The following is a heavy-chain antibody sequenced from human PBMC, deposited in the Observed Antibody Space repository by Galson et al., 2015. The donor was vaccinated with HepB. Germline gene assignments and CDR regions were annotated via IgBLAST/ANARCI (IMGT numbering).Heavy chain of an antibody. Sequence: QSGAEVKKPGESLRISCKGSGYSFTSYWISWVRQMPGKGLEWMGRIDPSDSYTNYSPSFQGHVTISADKSISTAYLQWSSLKASNTAMYSCAATDYGGYCSGGSCFLDYWGQGTLVTVSS. CDR3: AATDYGGYCSGGSCFLDY. CDR1: GYSFTSYW. V-gene: IGHV5-10-1*01. J-gene: IGHJ4*02. CDR2: IDPSDSYT. D-gene: IGHD2-15*01.